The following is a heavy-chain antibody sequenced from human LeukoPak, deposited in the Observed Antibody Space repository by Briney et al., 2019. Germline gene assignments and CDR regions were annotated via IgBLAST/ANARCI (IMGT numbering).Heavy chain of an antibody. CDR3: ARDGVGAAYDAFDI. J-gene: IGHJ3*02. V-gene: IGHV4-30-2*01. Sequence: SQTLSLTCAVSGGSISSGGYSWSWIRQPPGKGLGWIGYIYHSGSTYYNPSLKSRVTISVDRSKNQFSLKLSSVTAADTAVYYCARDGVGAAYDAFDIWGQGTMVTVSS. CDR1: GGSISSGGYS. CDR2: IYHSGST. D-gene: IGHD2-15*01.